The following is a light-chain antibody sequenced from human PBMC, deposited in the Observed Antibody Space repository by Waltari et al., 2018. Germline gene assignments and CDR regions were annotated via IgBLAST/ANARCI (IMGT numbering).Light chain of an antibody. CDR3: AAWDYSLKTVI. CDR2: SND. CDR1: SSNIGSNT. J-gene: IGLJ2*01. Sequence: QSVLTQPPSASGTPGQRVTISCSGSSSNIGSNTVNWYQQLPGTAPKLLIYSNDQRPSGVPDRFSGSKSGTSASLAISGLQSEDEAGYYCAAWDYSLKTVIFGGGTKLTVL. V-gene: IGLV1-44*01.